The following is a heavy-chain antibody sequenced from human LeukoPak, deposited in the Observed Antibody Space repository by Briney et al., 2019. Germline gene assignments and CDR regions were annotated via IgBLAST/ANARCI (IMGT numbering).Heavy chain of an antibody. CDR2: IYTSGST. CDR1: GGSISSGSYY. Sequence: SETLSLTCTVSGGSISSGSYYWSWIRQPAGKGLEWIGRIYTSGSTNYNPSLKSRVTISVDTSKNQFSLKLSSVTAADTAVYYCARHGGLRGDYYYYYMDVWGKGTTVTISS. J-gene: IGHJ6*03. D-gene: IGHD4-17*01. CDR3: ARHGGLRGDYYYYYMDV. V-gene: IGHV4-61*02.